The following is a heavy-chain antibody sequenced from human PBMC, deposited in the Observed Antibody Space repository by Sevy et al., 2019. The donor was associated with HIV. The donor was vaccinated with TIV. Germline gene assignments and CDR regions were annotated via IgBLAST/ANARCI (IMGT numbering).Heavy chain of an antibody. J-gene: IGHJ4*02. CDR2: IKSKTDGGTT. Sequence: GGSLRLSCAASGFTFSNAWMSWVRQAPGKGLEWVGRIKSKTDGGTTDYAAPVKGRFTISRDDSKNTLYLQMNSLKTEDTAVYYCTTTYYYDSSGYYYVVNFDYWGQGTLVTVSS. CDR3: TTTYYYDSSGYYYVVNFDY. V-gene: IGHV3-15*01. D-gene: IGHD3-22*01. CDR1: GFTFSNAW.